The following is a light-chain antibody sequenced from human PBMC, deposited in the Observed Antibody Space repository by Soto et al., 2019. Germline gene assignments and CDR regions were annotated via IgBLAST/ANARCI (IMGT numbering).Light chain of an antibody. J-gene: IGKJ1*01. CDR1: QSVSSTY. CDR2: GAS. Sequence: EIVLTQSPGTLSLSPGERATLSCRASQSVSSTYLAWYRQKPGQAPRLLIYGASSRATGIPDRFSGSGSGTGFTLIISRLEPEDFAVYYCQQYAGSPWTFGQGTKV. V-gene: IGKV3-20*01. CDR3: QQYAGSPWT.